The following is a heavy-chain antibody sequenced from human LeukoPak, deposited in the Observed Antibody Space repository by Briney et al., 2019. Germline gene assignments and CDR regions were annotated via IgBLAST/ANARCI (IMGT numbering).Heavy chain of an antibody. CDR3: ARGLHRIAVVGTGSFPFDY. V-gene: IGHV3-30*02. CDR2: IRYDGSNK. Sequence: PGGSLRLSCAASGFTFSSYGMHWVRQAPGKGLEWVAFIRYDGSNKYYADSVKGRFTISRDNSKNTLYLQMNSLRAEDTAIYYCARGLHRIAVVGTGSFPFDYWGQGTLVTVSS. CDR1: GFTFSSYG. D-gene: IGHD6-19*01. J-gene: IGHJ4*02.